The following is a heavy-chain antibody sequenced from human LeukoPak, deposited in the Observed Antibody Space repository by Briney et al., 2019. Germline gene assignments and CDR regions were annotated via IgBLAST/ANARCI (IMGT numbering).Heavy chain of an antibody. CDR1: GFTFSNYP. J-gene: IGHJ3*02. CDR2: ISSSATYI. D-gene: IGHD3-22*01. Sequence: GGSLRLSCAASGFTFSNYPMTWVRQAPGKGLEWVSSISSSATYIYYADSVKGRFTISRDNAKKSLYLQMNSLRAEDTAVYYCARNYYATSGYLNDGVFHIWGQGTMVTVSS. V-gene: IGHV3-21*01. CDR3: ARNYYATSGYLNDGVFHI.